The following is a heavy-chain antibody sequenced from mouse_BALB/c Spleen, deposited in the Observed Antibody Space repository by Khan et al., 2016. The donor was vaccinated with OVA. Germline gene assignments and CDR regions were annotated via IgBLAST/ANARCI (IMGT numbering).Heavy chain of an antibody. J-gene: IGHJ2*01. CDR1: GYTFTDYN. Sequence: VRLQQSGPELVKPGASVKIPCKASGYTFTDYNMDWVKQSHGKSLESIGDITPNNGGTIYNQRFKGKATLTVDTTSSTAYMELRSLTSEDTAVYYCTRGGHGSPFDYWGQGTTLTVSS. D-gene: IGHD1-1*01. CDR3: TRGGHGSPFDY. V-gene: IGHV1-18*01. CDR2: ITPNNGGT.